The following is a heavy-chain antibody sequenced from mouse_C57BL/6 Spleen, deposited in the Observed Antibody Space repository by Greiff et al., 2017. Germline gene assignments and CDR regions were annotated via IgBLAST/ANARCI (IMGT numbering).Heavy chain of an antibody. CDR1: GYTFTSYG. V-gene: IGHV1-64*01. CDR2: IHPNSGST. CDR3: ARSGTAQCTWCGC. D-gene: IGHD3-2*02. Sequence: VQLTQPGAELVKPGASVKLSCKASGYTFTSYGMHWVKQRPGQGLEWIGMIHPNSGSTNYNEKFKSKATLTVDKSSNTAYMPLSSLTSEDSAVYYCARSGTAQCTWCGCWGQETLVTVSA. J-gene: IGHJ3*01.